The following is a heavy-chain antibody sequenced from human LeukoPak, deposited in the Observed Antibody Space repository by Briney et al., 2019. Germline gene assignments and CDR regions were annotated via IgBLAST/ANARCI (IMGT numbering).Heavy chain of an antibody. CDR1: GGSFSGYY. Sequence: SEALSLTXAVYGGSFSGYYWSWIRQTPGKGLEWIGEINHSGSTNYNPSLKSRVTISVDTSKNQFSLKLSSVTAADTAVYYFGRGRITIFGGVIYYYYYMDVWGKGTTVTVSS. V-gene: IGHV4-34*01. CDR3: GRGRITIFGGVIYYYYYMDV. J-gene: IGHJ6*03. CDR2: INHSGST. D-gene: IGHD3-3*01.